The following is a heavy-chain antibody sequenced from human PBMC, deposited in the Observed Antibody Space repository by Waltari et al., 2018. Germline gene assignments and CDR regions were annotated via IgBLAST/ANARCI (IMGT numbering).Heavy chain of an antibody. CDR3: ARGRIGGRRGWFDP. CDR1: GGSFTGYY. J-gene: IGHJ5*02. Sequence: QVQLQQWGAGLSKPSEPLSLTCAVYGGSFTGYYWNWIRPSPGKGLEWIGEVSHSGGTNYNPSLKSRVTISVDTSKTQFSLKLDSVTAADTAVYYCARGRIGGRRGWFDPWGQGTLVSVSS. CDR2: VSHSGGT. V-gene: IGHV4-34*02. D-gene: IGHD1-26*01.